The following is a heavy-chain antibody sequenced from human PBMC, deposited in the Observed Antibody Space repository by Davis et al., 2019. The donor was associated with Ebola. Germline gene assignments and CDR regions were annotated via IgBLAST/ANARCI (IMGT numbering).Heavy chain of an antibody. Sequence: ASVKVSCKASGYTFTGYYMHWVRQAPGQGLEWMGLINPSIGNTSLAQKFQGRVTLTRDTSTSTVHMDLSSLNSEDTAIYYCASGEFVDFWGQGTLVTVSS. CDR2: INPSIGNT. CDR1: GYTFTGYY. J-gene: IGHJ4*02. D-gene: IGHD7-27*01. V-gene: IGHV1-46*01. CDR3: ASGEFVDF.